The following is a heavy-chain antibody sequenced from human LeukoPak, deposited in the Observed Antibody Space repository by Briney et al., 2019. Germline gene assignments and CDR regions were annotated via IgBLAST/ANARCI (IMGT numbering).Heavy chain of an antibody. CDR2: INHSGST. D-gene: IGHD3-22*01. V-gene: IGHV4-34*01. Sequence: KPSETLSLTCAVYGGSFSGYYWSWIRQPPGKGLEWIGEINHSGSTNYNPSLKSRVTISVDTSKNQFSLKPSSVTAADTAVYYCARXWLSADDAFDIWGQGTMVTVSS. CDR3: ARXWLSADDAFDI. CDR1: GGSFSGYY. J-gene: IGHJ3*02.